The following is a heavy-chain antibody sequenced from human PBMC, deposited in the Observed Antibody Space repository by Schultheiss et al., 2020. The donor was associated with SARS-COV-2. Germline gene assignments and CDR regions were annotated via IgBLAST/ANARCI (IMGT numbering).Heavy chain of an antibody. CDR1: GYSFTSYW. CDR2: IYPGDSDT. Sequence: GGSLRLSCKGSGYSFTSYWISWVRQMPGKGLEWMGIIYPGDSDTRYSPSFQGQVTISADKSISTAYLQWSSLKASDTAMYYCARHQRGVIPEPFDYWGQGTLVTVSS. D-gene: IGHD3-10*01. J-gene: IGHJ4*02. V-gene: IGHV5-51*01. CDR3: ARHQRGVIPEPFDY.